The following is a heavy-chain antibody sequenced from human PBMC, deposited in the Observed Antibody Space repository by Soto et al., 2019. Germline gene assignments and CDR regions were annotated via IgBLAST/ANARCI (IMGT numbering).Heavy chain of an antibody. D-gene: IGHD4-17*01. J-gene: IGHJ4*02. CDR3: ARLSAYDFDH. V-gene: IGHV4-59*08. CDR2: IYYSGTT. Sequence: QVQLQESGPGLVKPSETLSLTCTVSGGSIRSYYWSWIRQAPGKGLEWIGFIYYSGTTKYNPSLKSRVTIPVDTSKNKFSLKLRSVTAADTAVYFCARLSAYDFDHWGQGTLVTVSS. CDR1: GGSIRSYY.